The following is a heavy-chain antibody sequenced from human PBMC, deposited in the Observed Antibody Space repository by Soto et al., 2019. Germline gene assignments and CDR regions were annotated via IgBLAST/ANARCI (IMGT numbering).Heavy chain of an antibody. CDR3: ARRMSSSSPDYYYGMDV. CDR2: IYYSGST. J-gene: IGHJ6*02. CDR1: GCSISSYY. Sequence: PSETLSLTCTVSGCSISSYYWSWIRQPPGKGLEWIGYIYYSGSTNYNPSLKSRVTISVDTSKNQFSLKLSSVTAADTAVYYCARRMSSSSPDYYYGMDVWGQGTTVTVSS. V-gene: IGHV4-59*01. D-gene: IGHD6-6*01.